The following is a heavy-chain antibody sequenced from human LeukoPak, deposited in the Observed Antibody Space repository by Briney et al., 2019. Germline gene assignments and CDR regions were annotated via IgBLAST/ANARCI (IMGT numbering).Heavy chain of an antibody. CDR1: GFTFSSYG. CDR2: INSDGSST. CDR3: ANLPYDSSGYWAYFDN. Sequence: GGSLRLSCAASGFTFSSYGMHWVRQAPGKGLVWFSRINSDGSSTSYADSVKGRFTISRDNSKNTLYLQMNSLRADDTAVYYCANLPYDSSGYWAYFDNWGQGTLVTVSS. V-gene: IGHV3-74*01. J-gene: IGHJ4*02. D-gene: IGHD3-22*01.